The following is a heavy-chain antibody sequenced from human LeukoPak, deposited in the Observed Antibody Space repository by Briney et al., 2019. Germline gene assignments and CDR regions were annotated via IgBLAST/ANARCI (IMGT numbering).Heavy chain of an antibody. V-gene: IGHV1-24*01. CDR2: FDPEDGET. CDR1: GYTLTELS. D-gene: IGHD6-19*01. J-gene: IGHJ4*02. Sequence: APVKVSCKVSGYTLTELSMHWVRQAPGKGLEWMGGFDPEDGETIYAQKFQGRVTMTEDTSTDTAYMELSSLRSEDTAVYYCATNPYSSGWYGSPGDYWGQGTLVTVSS. CDR3: ATNPYSSGWYGSPGDY.